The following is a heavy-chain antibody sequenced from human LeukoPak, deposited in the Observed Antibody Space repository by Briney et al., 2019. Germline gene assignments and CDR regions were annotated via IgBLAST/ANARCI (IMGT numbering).Heavy chain of an antibody. D-gene: IGHD3-10*01. CDR1: GFSLSNFQ. CDR2: ISLDGSTE. CDR3: MRDYMGWFDP. J-gene: IGHJ5*02. V-gene: IGHV3-30-3*01. Sequence: GGSLRLSCVASGFSLSNFQMYWVRQAPGKGLEWVSIISLDGSTEFYADSVKGRFTISRDTASNTMHLEMNNLRIEDTAVYYCMRDYMGWFDPWGQGTLVTVSS.